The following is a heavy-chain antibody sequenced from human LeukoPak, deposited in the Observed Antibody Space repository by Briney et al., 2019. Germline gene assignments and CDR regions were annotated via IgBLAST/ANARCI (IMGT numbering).Heavy chain of an antibody. CDR2: INPSGGST. D-gene: IGHD3-10*01. CDR1: GYTFTSYY. J-gene: IGHJ4*02. Sequence: ASVKVSCKASGYTFTSYYMHWVRQAPGQGLEWMGIINPSGGSTSYAQKFQGRVTMTRNTSISTAYMELSSLRSEDTAVYYCARELMVRGVKALGYWGQGTLVTVSS. CDR3: ARELMVRGVKALGY. V-gene: IGHV1-46*01.